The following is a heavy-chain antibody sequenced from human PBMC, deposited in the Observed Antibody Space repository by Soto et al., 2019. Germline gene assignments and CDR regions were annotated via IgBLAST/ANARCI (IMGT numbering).Heavy chain of an antibody. D-gene: IGHD3-10*01. CDR1: GRSMSGYN. CDR2: IGPTGDT. CDR3: ARNGVGFGFDI. Sequence: QVQQQQWGARLLKPSETLSLTCAEYGRSMSGYNWSWLRRSPVRGLEWIGEIGPTGDTNYGPSFMSRVTVSVAPSKYELSLRLTQVTAADTATYLCARNGVGFGFDIWGLGTMVSVSS. V-gene: IGHV4-34*02. J-gene: IGHJ3*02.